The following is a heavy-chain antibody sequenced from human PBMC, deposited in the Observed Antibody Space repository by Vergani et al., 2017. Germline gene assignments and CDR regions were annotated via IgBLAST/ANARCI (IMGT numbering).Heavy chain of an antibody. V-gene: IGHV3-30*18. CDR2: ISYDGSNK. Sequence: QVQLVESGGGVVQPGRSLRLSCAASGFTFSSYGMHWVRQAPGKGLEWVAVISYDGSNKYYADSVKGRFTISRDNSKNTLYLQMNSLRAEDTAVYYCAKGVRSLDYWGQGTLVTVSS. CDR3: AKGVRSLDY. J-gene: IGHJ4*02. D-gene: IGHD4/OR15-4a*01. CDR1: GFTFSSYG.